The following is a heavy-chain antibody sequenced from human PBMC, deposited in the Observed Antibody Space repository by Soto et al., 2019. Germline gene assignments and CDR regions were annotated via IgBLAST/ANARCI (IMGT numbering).Heavy chain of an antibody. CDR2: IKSKTDGGTT. CDR3: TTDGFTMVRGAATYGMDV. CDR1: GFTFSNAW. Sequence: GGSLRLSCAASGFTFSNAWMSWVRQAPGKGLEWVGRIKSKTDGGTTDYAVPVKGRFTISRDDSKNTLYLQMNSLKTEDTAVYYCTTDGFTMVRGAATYGMDVWGQGTTVTVSS. J-gene: IGHJ6*02. V-gene: IGHV3-15*01. D-gene: IGHD3-10*01.